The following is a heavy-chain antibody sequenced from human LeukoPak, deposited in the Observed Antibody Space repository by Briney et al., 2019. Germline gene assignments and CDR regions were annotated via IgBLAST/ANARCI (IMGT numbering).Heavy chain of an antibody. CDR1: GFSFSTFG. V-gene: IGHV3-30*02. D-gene: IGHD3-16*01. CDR2: IGHDGSKI. J-gene: IGHJ4*02. Sequence: AGVSLRLSCAAFGFSFSTFGMQWVRQAPGKGREGVAFIGHDGSKIYYADSVQGRFTISRDNSKNTLYLEMNSLSGEDTALYYCAKDHVTWGNRYFDHWGQGTLGTVSS. CDR3: AKDHVTWGNRYFDH.